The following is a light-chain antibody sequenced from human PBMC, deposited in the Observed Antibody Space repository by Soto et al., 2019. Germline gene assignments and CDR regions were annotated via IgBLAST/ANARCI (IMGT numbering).Light chain of an antibody. CDR3: QQYNSYSPP. V-gene: IGKV1-5*03. CDR1: QTISSW. Sequence: SQVTPSACTLSATVDDRVTVTCRASQTISSWLAWYQQKPGKAPKLLIYKASTLKSGVPSRFSGSGSGTEFTLTISSLQPDDFATYYCQQYNSYSPPFGQGTKVDIK. J-gene: IGKJ1*01. CDR2: KAS.